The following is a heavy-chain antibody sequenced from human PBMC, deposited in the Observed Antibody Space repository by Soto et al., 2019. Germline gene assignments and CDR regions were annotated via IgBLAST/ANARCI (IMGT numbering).Heavy chain of an antibody. V-gene: IGHV3-64D*08. J-gene: IGHJ3*02. Sequence: GGSLRLSCSASGFTFSSYAMHWVRQAPGKGLEYVSAISSNGGSTYYADSVKGRFTISRDNSKNTLYLQMSSLRAEDTAVYYCVKDSIVVVVAATPHDAFDIWGQGTMVTVSS. CDR2: ISSNGGST. CDR3: VKDSIVVVVAATPHDAFDI. D-gene: IGHD2-15*01. CDR1: GFTFSSYA.